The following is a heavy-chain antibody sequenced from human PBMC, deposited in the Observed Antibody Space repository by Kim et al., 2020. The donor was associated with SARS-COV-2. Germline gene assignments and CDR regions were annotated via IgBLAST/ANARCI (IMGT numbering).Heavy chain of an antibody. V-gene: IGHV3-23*01. J-gene: IGHJ6*02. Sequence: GGSLRLSCAASGFTFSSYAMSWVRQAPGKGLEWVSAISGSGGSTYYADSVKGRFTISRDNSKNTLYLQMNSLRAEDTAVYYCAKMARPYRGYLRFSGVGYCSGGSCYSWDYYYGMDVWGQGTTVTVSS. CDR1: GFTFSSYA. CDR2: ISGSGGST. D-gene: IGHD2-15*01. CDR3: AKMARPYRGYLRFSGVGYCSGGSCYSWDYYYGMDV.